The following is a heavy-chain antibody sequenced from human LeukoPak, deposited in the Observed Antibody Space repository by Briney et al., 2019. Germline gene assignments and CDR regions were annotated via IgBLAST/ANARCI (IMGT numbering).Heavy chain of an antibody. CDR1: GGSISNYY. D-gene: IGHD1-14*01. V-gene: IGHV4-59*01. J-gene: IGHJ4*02. CDR3: ARAPPGIGYYFDN. CDR2: ISYSGST. Sequence: PSETLSLTCTVSGGSISNYYWSWLRQPPGKELEWIGDISYSGSTTYKHSLISRVTISVDTSKNQFSLKLNSVTAADTAVYHCARAPPGIGYYFDNWGQGTLVVVSS.